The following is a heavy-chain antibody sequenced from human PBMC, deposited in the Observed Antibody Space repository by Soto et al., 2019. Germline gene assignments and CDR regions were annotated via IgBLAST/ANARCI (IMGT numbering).Heavy chain of an antibody. D-gene: IGHD1-7*01. V-gene: IGHV6-1*01. CDR1: AIVLSNSGA. CDR2: TYYRSKWYN. CDR3: ATFLRTTSPDV. Sequence: AIVLSNSGAWVWMGQTPSRGLEWMGRTYYRSKWYNDYAVSVKSRITINPDTSKNQFSLQLNSVTPEDTAVYYCATFLRTTSPDVWVQGTTVPVSS. J-gene: IGHJ6*02.